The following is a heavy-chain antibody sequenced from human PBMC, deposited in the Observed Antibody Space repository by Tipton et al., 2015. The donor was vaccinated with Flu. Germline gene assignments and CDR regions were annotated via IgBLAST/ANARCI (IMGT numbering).Heavy chain of an antibody. Sequence: QSGAEVKRPGESLKISCKGSGYSFTSYWIGWVRRMPGKGLEWMGIIYPGDSDTRYSPSFQGQVTISADKSISTAYLQWSSLKASDTAMYYCVRQPYLGDYGGYFDYCGQGTLVTVSS. V-gene: IGHV5-51*01. CDR1: GYSFTSYW. CDR2: IYPGDSDT. D-gene: IGHD4-17*01. J-gene: IGHJ4*02. CDR3: VRQPYLGDYGGYFDY.